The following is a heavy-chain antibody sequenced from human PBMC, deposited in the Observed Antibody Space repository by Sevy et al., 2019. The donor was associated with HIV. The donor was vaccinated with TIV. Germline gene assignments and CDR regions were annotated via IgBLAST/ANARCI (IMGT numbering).Heavy chain of an antibody. CDR1: GYSISSGYY. Sequence: SETLSLTCAVSGYSISSGYYWGWIRQPPGKGLEWIGSIYHSGSTYYNPSLKSRVTISVDTSKNQFSLKLSSVTAADTAVYYCARPGIEAPSYYFDYWGQGTLVTVSS. CDR3: ARPGIEAPSYYFDY. CDR2: IYHSGST. V-gene: IGHV4-38-2*01. J-gene: IGHJ4*02.